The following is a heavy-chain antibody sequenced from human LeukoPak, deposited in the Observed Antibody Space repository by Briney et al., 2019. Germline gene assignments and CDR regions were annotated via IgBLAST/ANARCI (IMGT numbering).Heavy chain of an antibody. Sequence: PGGSLRPSCAASGFSFSSFGVHWVRQAPGKGLEWVAFIRYDGSNKYYADSVKGRFTISRDNSKNTLYLQMNSLRAEDTAVYYCAKDQLGYCSSTSCSSHFDYWGQGTLVTVSS. V-gene: IGHV3-30*02. CDR2: IRYDGSNK. CDR3: AKDQLGYCSSTSCSSHFDY. CDR1: GFSFSSFG. J-gene: IGHJ4*02. D-gene: IGHD2-2*01.